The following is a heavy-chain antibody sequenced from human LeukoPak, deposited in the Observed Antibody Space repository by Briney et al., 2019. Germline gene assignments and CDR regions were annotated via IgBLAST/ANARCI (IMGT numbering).Heavy chain of an antibody. V-gene: IGHV3-23*01. Sequence: PGDSLRLSCVASGFTFNIYPMTWVRQSPEKGLEWVSTIGTGGDTYYADSVKGRFTISRDDSKNTLYLQMHSLGAEDTAVYYCAKSRVVDRRGYFDYWSQGTLVTVHS. CDR2: IGTGGDT. D-gene: IGHD2-15*01. CDR1: GFTFNIYP. CDR3: AKSRVVDRRGYFDY. J-gene: IGHJ4*02.